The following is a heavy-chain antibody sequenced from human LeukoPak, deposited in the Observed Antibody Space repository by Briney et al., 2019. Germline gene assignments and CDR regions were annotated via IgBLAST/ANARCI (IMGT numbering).Heavy chain of an antibody. CDR3: AKGPCSGGSCCLDY. CDR2: IIPIFGTA. Sequence: ASVKVSCKASGGTFSSYAISWVRQAPGQGLEWMGRIIPIFGTANYAQKFQGRVTITTDESTSTAYMELSSLRSEDTAAYYCAKGPCSGGSCCLDYWGQGTLVTVSS. J-gene: IGHJ4*02. CDR1: GGTFSSYA. V-gene: IGHV1-69*05. D-gene: IGHD2-15*01.